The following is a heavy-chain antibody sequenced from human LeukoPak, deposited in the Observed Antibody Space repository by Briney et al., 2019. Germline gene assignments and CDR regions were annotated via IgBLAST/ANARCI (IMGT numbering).Heavy chain of an antibody. Sequence: GGSLRLSCAASGFTFSSYSMNWVRQAPGKGLEWVSSISSSSSYIYYAASVKGRFTISRDNAKNSLYLQMNSLRAEDTAVYYCARDRDIVVVPAAIDYWGQGTLVTVSS. CDR3: ARDRDIVVVPAAIDY. J-gene: IGHJ4*02. CDR1: GFTFSSYS. V-gene: IGHV3-21*01. CDR2: ISSSSSYI. D-gene: IGHD2-2*02.